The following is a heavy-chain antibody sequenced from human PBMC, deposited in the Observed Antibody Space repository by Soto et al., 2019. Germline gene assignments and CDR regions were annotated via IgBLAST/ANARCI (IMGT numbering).Heavy chain of an antibody. CDR3: ARGVENIVVVLDVFGYYGMDV. Sequence: GSSVKVYCKGSGYSFTSYAIYWVRQAPGQRLEWMGWINAGNGNTKYSQKLQGRVTFTGDTSASTAHMELSSLRSEDTAVYFCARGVENIVVVLDVFGYYGMDVWGQGSTVPVSS. V-gene: IGHV1-3*01. D-gene: IGHD2-2*01. J-gene: IGHJ6*02. CDR2: INAGNGNT. CDR1: GYSFTSYA.